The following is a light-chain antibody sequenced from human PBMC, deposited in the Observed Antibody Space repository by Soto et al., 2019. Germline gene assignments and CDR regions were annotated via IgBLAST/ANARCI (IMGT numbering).Light chain of an antibody. CDR1: QSVSSNY. V-gene: IGKV3-20*01. CDR3: QQYGSSSVA. CDR2: GAS. Sequence: EIVLTQSPGTLSLSPGVRATLSCRASQSVSSNYLAWYQQKPGQAPRLLIYGASSRATGIPDRFSGSGSGTDFTLTISRLEPEDFAVYYCQQYGSSSVAFGQGTKVDI. J-gene: IGKJ1*01.